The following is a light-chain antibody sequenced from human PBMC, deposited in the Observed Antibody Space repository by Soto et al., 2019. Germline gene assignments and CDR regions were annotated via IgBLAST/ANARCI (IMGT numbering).Light chain of an antibody. CDR2: ATS. Sequence: DIQMTQSPSSLSASIGVRVTITCRASQNITNYLNWYQQTPGKAPKLLIYATSNLQRGVPSRFSGSGSETDFTLTISSLQSEDFAMYYCLHYGTAQWTFGQGTKVDIK. J-gene: IGKJ1*01. V-gene: IGKV1-39*01. CDR1: QNITNY. CDR3: LHYGTAQWT.